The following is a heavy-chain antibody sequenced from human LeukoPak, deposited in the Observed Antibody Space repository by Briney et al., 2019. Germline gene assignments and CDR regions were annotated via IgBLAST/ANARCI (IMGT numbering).Heavy chain of an antibody. CDR2: INTDGTNT. Sequence: GGSLRLSCAASGYTFTNYWMHWVRQAPGEGLVWVSRINTDGTNTIYADSVRGRFTVSRDNAKNTLYLQMDSLRAEDTAVYYGTRDRGINWFDPWGQGTLVAVSS. D-gene: IGHD3-16*01. CDR3: TRDRGINWFDP. CDR1: GYTFTNYW. J-gene: IGHJ5*02. V-gene: IGHV3-74*01.